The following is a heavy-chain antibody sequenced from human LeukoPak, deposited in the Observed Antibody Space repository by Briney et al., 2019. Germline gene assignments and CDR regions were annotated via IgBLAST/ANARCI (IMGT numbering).Heavy chain of an antibody. CDR3: ARRIAVPGHDSFDI. CDR1: RYTFIDYY. CDR2: VNPKSGDT. V-gene: IGHV1-2*02. D-gene: IGHD6-19*01. J-gene: IGHJ3*02. Sequence: ASVKVSCKASRYTFIDYYVHWVRQAPGQGPEWLGWVNPKSGDTNYAQKFQGRVSMTRDTSIRTTYMEVRRLRSDDTAVYFCARRIAVPGHDSFDIWGQGTLVTVSS.